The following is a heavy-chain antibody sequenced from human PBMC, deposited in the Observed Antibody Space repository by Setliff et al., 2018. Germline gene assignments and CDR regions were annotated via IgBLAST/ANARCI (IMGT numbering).Heavy chain of an antibody. J-gene: IGHJ4*02. Sequence: PSETLSLTCTVSGGSFTPYYWSWIRQPPGKGLEWIGYVYYSGTAYYNPSLKSRATISIDTSKDQFSLKLISMSAADTAVYFCARGRNIAARLLDSWGQGALVTVSS. CDR2: VYYSGTA. CDR1: GGSFTPYY. CDR3: ARGRNIAARLLDS. D-gene: IGHD6-6*01. V-gene: IGHV4-59*12.